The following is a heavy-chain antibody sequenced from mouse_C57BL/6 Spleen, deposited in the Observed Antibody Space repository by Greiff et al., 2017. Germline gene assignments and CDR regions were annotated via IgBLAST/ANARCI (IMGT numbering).Heavy chain of an antibody. CDR3: ARDGGSSYVGYFDV. J-gene: IGHJ1*03. CDR2: IDPSDSYT. Sequence: VQLQQPGAELVRPGTSVKLSCKASGYTFTSYWMHWVKQRPGQGLEWIGVIDPSDSYTNYNQKFKGKATLTVDTSSSTAYMQLSSLTSEDSAVYYCARDGGSSYVGYFDVWSTGTTVTVSS. D-gene: IGHD1-1*01. V-gene: IGHV1-59*01. CDR1: GYTFTSYW.